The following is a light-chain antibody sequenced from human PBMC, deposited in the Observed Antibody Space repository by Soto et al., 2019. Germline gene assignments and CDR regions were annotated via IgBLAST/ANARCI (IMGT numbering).Light chain of an antibody. Sequence: DIQMTQSPSSLSASVGDRVTITCRASQSISNYVNWYQQKPGKAPKLLIHGASNLQSGVPSRFSGSGSGTDFSLTISSLQPEDFGSYYCQQSYSMPLTFGGGTKVEIE. CDR2: GAS. CDR1: QSISNY. CDR3: QQSYSMPLT. J-gene: IGKJ4*01. V-gene: IGKV1-39*01.